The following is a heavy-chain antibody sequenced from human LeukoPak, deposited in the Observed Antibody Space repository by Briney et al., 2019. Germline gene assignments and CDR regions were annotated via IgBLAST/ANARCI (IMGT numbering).Heavy chain of an antibody. J-gene: IGHJ4*02. V-gene: IGHV4-59*01. CDR2: IYYSGST. CDR3: ARVGGGRWLQYFDY. Sequence: SETLSLTCTVSGGSISSYYWSWIRQPPGKGLEWIGYIYYSGSTNYNPSLKRRVTISVDTSKNQFSLKLSSVTAADTAVYYCARVGGGRWLQYFDYWGQGTLVTVSS. CDR1: GGSISSYY. D-gene: IGHD5-24*01.